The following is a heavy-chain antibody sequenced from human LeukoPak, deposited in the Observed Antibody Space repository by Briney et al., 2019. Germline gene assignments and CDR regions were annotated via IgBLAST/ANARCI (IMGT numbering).Heavy chain of an antibody. CDR2: IYYSGTT. CDR3: ARHTDYVKGYFHCMYV. D-gene: IGHD4-17*01. CDR1: GVLISSGGYY. Sequence: PSETLSLTCTVSGVLISSGGYYCSWIRQHPGEGLEWIGYIYYSGTTYYNPSLKSRIFMSVDTSKNQFSLRLSPVTAADTAVYYCARHTDYVKGYFHCMYVWGQGTTVTVSS. V-gene: IGHV4-31*03. J-gene: IGHJ6*02.